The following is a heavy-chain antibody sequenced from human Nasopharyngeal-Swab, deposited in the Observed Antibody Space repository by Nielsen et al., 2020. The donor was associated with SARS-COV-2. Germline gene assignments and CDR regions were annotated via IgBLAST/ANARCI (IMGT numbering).Heavy chain of an antibody. CDR3: ARDMGESSGWPDPCAF. V-gene: IGHV4-59*12. D-gene: IGHD6-19*01. Sequence: WIRQPPGKGLEWIGYIYYSGSTNYNPSLRSRVTISVDTSKNQFSLKLSSATAADTAVYYCARDMGESSGWPDPCAFWGQGTLVTVSS. CDR2: IYYSGST. J-gene: IGHJ4*02.